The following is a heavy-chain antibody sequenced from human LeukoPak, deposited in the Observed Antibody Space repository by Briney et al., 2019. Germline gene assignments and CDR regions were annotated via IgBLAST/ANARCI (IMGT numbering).Heavy chain of an antibody. V-gene: IGHV3-30*18. CDR2: ISYDGSNK. J-gene: IGHJ4*02. CDR3: AKDPTIYGSGSPWYFDY. Sequence: GGSLRLSCAASGFTFSSYGMHWDRQAPGKGLEWVAVISYDGSNKYYADSVKGRFTISRDNSKNTLYLQMNSLRAEDTAVYYCAKDPTIYGSGSPWYFDYWGQGTLVTVSS. CDR1: GFTFSSYG. D-gene: IGHD3-10*01.